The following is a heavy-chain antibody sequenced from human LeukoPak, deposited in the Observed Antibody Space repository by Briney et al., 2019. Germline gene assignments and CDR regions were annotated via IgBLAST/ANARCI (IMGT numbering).Heavy chain of an antibody. CDR2: IYYNGST. D-gene: IGHD3-10*01. V-gene: IGHV4-59*02. CDR3: ARVDGRYYYGSGSYSLALDAFDI. J-gene: IGHJ3*02. Sequence: PSETLSLTCTVSGVFVGSYHWSWIRQTPGKGLEWIGNIYYNGSTKYNPSLKSRVTISMDTSKNQFSLKLSSVTAADTAVYYCARVDGRYYYGSGSYSLALDAFDIWGQGALVTVSS. CDR1: GVFVGSYH.